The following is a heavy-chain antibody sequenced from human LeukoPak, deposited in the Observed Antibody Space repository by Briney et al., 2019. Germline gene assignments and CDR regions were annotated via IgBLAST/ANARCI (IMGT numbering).Heavy chain of an antibody. D-gene: IGHD3-22*01. CDR1: GFTFSDYY. Sequence: GGSLRLSCAASGFTFSDYYMNWIRQAPGKGLEWVSYISSSGSTIYYADSVKGRFTISRDNAKNSLYLQMNSLRAEDTAVYYCAREIMQRDYYDSSGYQSYDAFDIWGQGTMVTVSS. V-gene: IGHV3-11*04. CDR3: AREIMQRDYYDSSGYQSYDAFDI. J-gene: IGHJ3*02. CDR2: ISSSGSTI.